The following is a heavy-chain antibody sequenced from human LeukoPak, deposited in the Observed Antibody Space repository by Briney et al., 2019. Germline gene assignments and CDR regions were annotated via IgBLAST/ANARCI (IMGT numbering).Heavy chain of an antibody. V-gene: IGHV3-21*01. Sequence: GGSLRLSCAASGFTFSSYTMNWVRQAPGRGLEWVSCISYSSNYIYYADSVKGRFTISRDNTKNSLYLQMNSLRAEDTAVYYCARERGSGWGGGIQHWGQGSLVTVSS. CDR1: GFTFSSYT. CDR3: ARERGSGWGGGIQH. D-gene: IGHD6-19*01. J-gene: IGHJ1*01. CDR2: ISYSSNYI.